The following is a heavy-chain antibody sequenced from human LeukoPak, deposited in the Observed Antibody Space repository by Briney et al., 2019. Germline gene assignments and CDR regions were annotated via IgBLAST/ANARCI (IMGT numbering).Heavy chain of an antibody. Sequence: SETLSLTCTVSGGSISSSSYYWGWIRQPPGKGLEWIGSIYYSGSTYYNPSLKSRVTMSVDTSKNQFSLKVSSVTAADTAVYYCARDRYYYDSSGSGLDYWGQGTLVTVSS. CDR2: IYYSGST. CDR3: ARDRYYYDSSGSGLDY. V-gene: IGHV4-39*07. J-gene: IGHJ4*02. D-gene: IGHD3-22*01. CDR1: GGSISSSSYY.